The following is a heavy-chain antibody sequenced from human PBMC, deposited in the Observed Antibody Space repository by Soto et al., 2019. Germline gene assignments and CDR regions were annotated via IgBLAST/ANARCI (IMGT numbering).Heavy chain of an antibody. D-gene: IGHD5-12*01. CDR3: VRVVAIPGYPDN. CDR2: IVPIVDTS. CDR1: GGTFNSYA. V-gene: IGHV1-69*13. J-gene: IGHJ4*02. Sequence: ASVKVSCKTSGGTFNSYAISWVRQAPGQGLEWMGGIVPIVDTSTYAQKFQGRVTITADESTSTAYMELSSLRSDDTAIYYCVRVVAIPGYPDNWGQGTLVTVS.